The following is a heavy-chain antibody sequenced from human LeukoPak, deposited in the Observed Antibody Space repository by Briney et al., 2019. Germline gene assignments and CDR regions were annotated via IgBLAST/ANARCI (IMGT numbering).Heavy chain of an antibody. J-gene: IGHJ4*02. CDR1: GFSLTTYA. CDR2: INDRGDST. D-gene: IGHD7-27*01. CDR3: AKAKTGDTPFFDY. V-gene: IGHV3-23*01. Sequence: GGSLRLSCAASGFSLTTYAMGWVRQAPGKGLEWVSVINDRGDSTYYADSVKGRFTISRDKSKNTLYLQMNSLRAEDTAVYYCAKAKTGDTPFFDYWGQGTVVTVSS.